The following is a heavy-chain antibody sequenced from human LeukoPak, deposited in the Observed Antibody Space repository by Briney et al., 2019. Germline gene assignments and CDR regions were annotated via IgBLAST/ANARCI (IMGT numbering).Heavy chain of an antibody. CDR3: AGGRGRSWLRFEL. CDR2: INHSGST. V-gene: IGHV4-34*01. J-gene: IGHJ4*02. CDR1: GGSFSGYY. Sequence: SESLSLTCAVYGGSFSGYYWNWIRQPPGKGLEWIGEINHSGSTIYNPSPKSRVIISVDTSKNKFSLKLSTGTTAETAVYYCAGGRGRSWLRFELWGQGTLVTVSS. D-gene: IGHD6-13*01.